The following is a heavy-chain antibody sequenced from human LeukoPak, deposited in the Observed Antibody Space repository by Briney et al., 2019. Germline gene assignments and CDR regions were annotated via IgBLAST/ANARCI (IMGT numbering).Heavy chain of an antibody. V-gene: IGHV3-23*01. CDR2: ISGSGGST. D-gene: IGHD2-2*01. J-gene: IGHJ4*02. CDR3: TKDLWDCSSSSCYWGSFDY. CDR1: GFTFSSYA. Sequence: GGSLRLSCAASGFTFSSYAMSWVRQAPGKGLEWVSAISGSGGSTYYADSVKGRFTISRDNSKNTLYLQMNSLGAEDTAVYSCTKDLWDCSSSSCYWGSFDYWGQGTLVTVSS.